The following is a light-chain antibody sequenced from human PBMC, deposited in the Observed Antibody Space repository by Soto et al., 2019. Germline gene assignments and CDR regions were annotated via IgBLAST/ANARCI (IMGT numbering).Light chain of an antibody. V-gene: IGKV3-11*01. CDR2: DAS. J-gene: IGKJ1*01. CDR1: QSVSSY. Sequence: EIVFTHSPATLALSPCEGATLSDWACQSVSSYLAWYQHKPGQAPRLLIYDASNRAAGIPARFSGSGSGTDFTLTISSLEPEDFAVYYCQQRSNWPWTFGQGTKVDIK. CDR3: QQRSNWPWT.